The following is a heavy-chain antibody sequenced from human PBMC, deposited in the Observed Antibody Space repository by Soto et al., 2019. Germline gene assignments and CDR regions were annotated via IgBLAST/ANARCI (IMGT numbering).Heavy chain of an antibody. CDR1: GFTVSSNY. J-gene: IGHJ3*02. V-gene: IGHV3-53*01. CDR3: AGGGYDSSGYYLDAFDI. Sequence: GGSLRLSCAASGFTVSSNYMSWVRQAPGKGLEWVSVIYSGGSTYYADSVKGRFTISRDNSKNTLYLQMNSLRAEDTAVYYCAGGGYDSSGYYLDAFDIWGQGTMVTVSS. D-gene: IGHD3-22*01. CDR2: IYSGGST.